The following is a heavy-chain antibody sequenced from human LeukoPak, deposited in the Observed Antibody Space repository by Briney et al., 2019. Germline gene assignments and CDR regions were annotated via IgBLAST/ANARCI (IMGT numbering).Heavy chain of an antibody. V-gene: IGHV3-23*01. Sequence: TGGSLRLSCAASGFTFNSYAMSWVRQAPGKGLEWVSTISGSDGSTYYADSVKGRFTISRDNSKNTLYLQMNSLRAEDTAIYYCAKGCGGGCYSTFDYWGQGSLVTVSS. D-gene: IGHD2-21*02. CDR3: AKGCGGGCYSTFDY. CDR1: GFTFNSYA. J-gene: IGHJ4*02. CDR2: ISGSDGST.